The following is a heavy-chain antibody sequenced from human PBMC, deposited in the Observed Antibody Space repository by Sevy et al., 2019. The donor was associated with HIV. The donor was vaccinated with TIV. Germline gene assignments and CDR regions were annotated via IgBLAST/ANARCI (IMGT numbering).Heavy chain of an antibody. CDR3: ASDLGVDYYGMDV. CDR1: GFIVSSNY. D-gene: IGHD2-21*01. Sequence: GGSLRLSCAVSGFIVSSNYMIWVRQAPGKGLEWVSIIYSGGNTYYADPMKGRFTISRDISKNTLYLQMNSLRAEDTAVYYCASDLGVDYYGMDVWGQGTTVTVSS. V-gene: IGHV3-53*01. CDR2: IYSGGNT. J-gene: IGHJ6*02.